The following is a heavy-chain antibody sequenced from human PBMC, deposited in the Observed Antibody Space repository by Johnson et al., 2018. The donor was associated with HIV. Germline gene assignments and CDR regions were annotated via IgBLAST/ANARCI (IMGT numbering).Heavy chain of an antibody. CDR2: ISYDGSNK. D-gene: IGHD2-21*01. Sequence: VQLVESGGGVVQPGRSLRLSCAASGFTFSSYSMHWVRQAPGNGLEWVAVISYDGSNKYYVDSVKGRFTISRDTSKNTLYLQMNSLRAEDTALYYCARGGGCGGDCYSGYDAFDIWGQGTMVTVSS. CDR3: ARGGGCGGDCYSGYDAFDI. CDR1: GFTFSSYS. J-gene: IGHJ3*02. V-gene: IGHV3-30*04.